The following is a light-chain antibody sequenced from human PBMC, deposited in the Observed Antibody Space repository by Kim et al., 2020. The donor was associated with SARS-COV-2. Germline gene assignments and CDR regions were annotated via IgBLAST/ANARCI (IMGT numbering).Light chain of an antibody. CDR3: NSRDSNDNVV. CDR1: SLRIYY. J-gene: IGLJ2*01. V-gene: IGLV3-19*01. CDR2: GKN. Sequence: VALGQTVTLACQGDSLRIYYATWYQQKPGQAPILVIYGKNNRPSGIPDRFSGSSSGNTASLTITGTQAGDEADYYCNSRDSNDNVVFGGGTQLTVL.